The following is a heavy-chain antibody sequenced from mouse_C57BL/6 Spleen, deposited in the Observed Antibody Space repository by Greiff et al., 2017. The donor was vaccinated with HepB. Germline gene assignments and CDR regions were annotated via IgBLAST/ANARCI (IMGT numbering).Heavy chain of an antibody. Sequence: VQLQQSGPELVKPGASVKIPCKASGYTFTDYNMDWVKQSHGKSLEWIGDINPNNGGTIYNQKFKGKATLTVDKSSSTAYMELRSLTSEDTAVYYCARRNGSSSGNYFDYWGQGTTLTVSS. CDR3: ARRNGSSSGNYFDY. V-gene: IGHV1-18*01. D-gene: IGHD1-1*01. CDR1: GYTFTDYN. J-gene: IGHJ2*01. CDR2: INPNNGGT.